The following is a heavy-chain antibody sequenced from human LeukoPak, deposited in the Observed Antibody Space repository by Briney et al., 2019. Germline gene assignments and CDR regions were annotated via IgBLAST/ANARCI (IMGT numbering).Heavy chain of an antibody. J-gene: IGHJ4*02. V-gene: IGHV1-8*03. Sequence: VASVTVSCKASGYTFTTYDINWVRQAAGQGLEWMGWMNPHSGSTGYAQKFQGRVTFTRNTSISTAYMDLSSLRSEDTAVYYCARGICSGGSCYPGGDYWGQGTLVTVSS. CDR1: GYTFTTYD. CDR2: MNPHSGST. CDR3: ARGICSGGSCYPGGDY. D-gene: IGHD2-15*01.